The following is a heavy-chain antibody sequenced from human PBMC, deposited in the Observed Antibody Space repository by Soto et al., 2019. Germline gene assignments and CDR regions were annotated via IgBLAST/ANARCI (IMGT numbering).Heavy chain of an antibody. V-gene: IGHV3-9*01. CDR3: TKSADSAGWGVDF. Sequence: GGSLRLSCAASGFTLVNYAMPWVRQAPGKGLEWVSGISWNSGSIGYADSVKGRFTISRDNAKNSLYLQMNSLSDEDTAVYYCTKSADSAGWGVDFWGQGTLVTVSS. CDR1: GFTLVNYA. J-gene: IGHJ4*02. CDR2: ISWNSGSI. D-gene: IGHD6-19*01.